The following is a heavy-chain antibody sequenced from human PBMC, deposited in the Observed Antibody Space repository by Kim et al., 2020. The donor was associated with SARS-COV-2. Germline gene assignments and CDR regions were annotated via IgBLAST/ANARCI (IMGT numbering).Heavy chain of an antibody. J-gene: IGHJ5*02. CDR1: GYTFTSYA. V-gene: IGHV1-3*01. D-gene: IGHD4-17*01. CDR2: INAGNGNT. Sequence: ASVKVSCKASGYTFTSYAMHWVRQAPGQRLEWMGWINAGNGNTKYSQKFQGRVTITRDTSASTAYMELSSLRSEDTAVYYCARAEDYGGNSVGWFDPWGQGTLVTVSS. CDR3: ARAEDYGGNSVGWFDP.